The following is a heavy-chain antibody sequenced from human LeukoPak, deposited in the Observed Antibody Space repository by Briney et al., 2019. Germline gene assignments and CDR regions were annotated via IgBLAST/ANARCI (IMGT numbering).Heavy chain of an antibody. D-gene: IGHD3-22*01. CDR2: INPSGGST. CDR1: GYTFTSYC. J-gene: IGHJ2*01. Sequence: ASVKVSCKASGYTFTSYCMHWVRQAPGQGLEWMGIINPSGGSTSYAQKFQGRVTMTRDTSTSTVYMELSSLRSEDTAVYYCARTVYYDSSGYYYSWYFDLWGRGTLVTVSS. V-gene: IGHV1-46*01. CDR3: ARTVYYDSSGYYYSWYFDL.